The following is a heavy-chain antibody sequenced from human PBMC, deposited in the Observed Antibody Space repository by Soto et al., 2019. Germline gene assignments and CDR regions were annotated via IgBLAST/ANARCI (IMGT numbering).Heavy chain of an antibody. CDR1: GYTFTSYY. V-gene: IGHV1-46*01. J-gene: IGHJ6*02. D-gene: IGHD3-10*01. CDR3: ARDQITMVRGAPFRTFGMDV. CDR2: INPSGGST. Sequence: ASVKVSCKASGYTFTSYYMHWVRQAPGQGLEWKGIINPSGGSTSYAQKNQGRVTMTRDTSTSTVYMELSSLRSEDTAVYYCARDQITMVRGAPFRTFGMDVWGQGTTVTVSS.